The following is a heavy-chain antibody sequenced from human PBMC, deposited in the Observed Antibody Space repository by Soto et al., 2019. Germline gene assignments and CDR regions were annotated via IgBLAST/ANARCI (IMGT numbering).Heavy chain of an antibody. V-gene: IGHV4-34*01. CDR2: INHSGST. Sequence: SETLSLTCAVYGGSFSGYYWSWIRQPPGKGLEWIGEINHSGSTNYNPSLKGRVTISVDTSKNQFSLKLSSVTAADTAVYYCARGAPAGKYNWFDPWGQGTLVTVSS. CDR3: ARGAPAGKYNWFDP. CDR1: GGSFSGYY. D-gene: IGHD6-13*01. J-gene: IGHJ5*02.